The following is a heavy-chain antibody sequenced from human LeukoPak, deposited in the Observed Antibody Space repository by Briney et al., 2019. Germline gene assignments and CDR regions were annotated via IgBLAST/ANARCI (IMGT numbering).Heavy chain of an antibody. D-gene: IGHD5-18*01. J-gene: IGHJ4*02. CDR2: IYHSGST. CDR1: GGSISSGGYS. CDR3: ARATGDTVTGFFPVDY. V-gene: IGHV4-30-2*01. Sequence: PSQTLSLTCAVSGGSISSGGYSWGWIRQPPGKGLEWIGYIYHSGSTNYNPSLKSRVTISVDTSKNQFSLKLSSVTAADTAVYYCARATGDTVTGFFPVDYWGQGTLVTVSS.